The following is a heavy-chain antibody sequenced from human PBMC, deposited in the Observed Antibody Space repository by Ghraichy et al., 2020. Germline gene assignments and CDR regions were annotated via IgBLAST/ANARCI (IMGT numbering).Heavy chain of an antibody. CDR2: IKQDGSEK. CDR1: GFTFSSYW. J-gene: IGHJ3*01. D-gene: IGHD2-15*01. CDR3: ARGGIVVFGAATPNAFDF. Sequence: GGSLRLSCAASGFTFSSYWMSWVRQAPGKGLEWVANIKQDGSEKYYVDSVKGRFTISRDNAKNSLYLQMNSLRAEDTAVYYCARGGIVVFGAATPNAFDFWGQGTMVTVSS. V-gene: IGHV3-7*01.